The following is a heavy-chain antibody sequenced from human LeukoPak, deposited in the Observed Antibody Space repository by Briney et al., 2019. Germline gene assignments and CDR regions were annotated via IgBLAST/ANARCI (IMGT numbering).Heavy chain of an antibody. J-gene: IGHJ4*02. V-gene: IGHV3-13*01. Sequence: GGSLRLSCAASGFAFSSYDMHWVRQASGKGLEWVSGIGAFGDTYYGVAVRGRFTISRDKAKNSLYLQMNSLGAEDTAVYYCARTLVDTIKDYFDYWGQGTLVTVSS. D-gene: IGHD5-24*01. CDR1: GFAFSSYD. CDR3: ARTLVDTIKDYFDY. CDR2: IGAFGDT.